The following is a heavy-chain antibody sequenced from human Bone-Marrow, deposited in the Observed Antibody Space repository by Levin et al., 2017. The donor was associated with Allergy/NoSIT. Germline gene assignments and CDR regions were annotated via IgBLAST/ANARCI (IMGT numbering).Heavy chain of an antibody. CDR1: GYSFTTYW. CDR3: ARQVAWNYADY. CDR2: VFPGDSDT. V-gene: IGHV5-51*01. Sequence: GGSLRLSCQTSGYSFTTYWIGWVRQKPGKGLEWMGLVFPGDSDTRYSPSFRGQVTISADKANTTPYLQWDSLKASDTARYYCARQVAWNYADYWGQGTPVIVSS. J-gene: IGHJ4*02. D-gene: IGHD1-7*01.